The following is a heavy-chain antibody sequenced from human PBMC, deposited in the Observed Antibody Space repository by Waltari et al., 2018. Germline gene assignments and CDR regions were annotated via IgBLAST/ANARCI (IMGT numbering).Heavy chain of an antibody. V-gene: IGHV4-4*02. Sequence: QVQLQESGPGLVKPSGTLSLTCAVSGGSISSSNWWSWVRQRPGKGLEWMGAIYHSGSRNYNPSVKSRVTISVDKSKNQFSLKLSSVTAADTAVYYCACKRIAVAGTGGLDAFDILGQGPMVTVSS. CDR1: GGSISSSNW. CDR2: IYHSGSR. D-gene: IGHD6-19*01. CDR3: ACKRIAVAGTGGLDAFDI. J-gene: IGHJ3*02.